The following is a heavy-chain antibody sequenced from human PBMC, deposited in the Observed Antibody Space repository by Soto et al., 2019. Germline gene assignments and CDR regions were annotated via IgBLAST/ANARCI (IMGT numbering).Heavy chain of an antibody. D-gene: IGHD1-20*01. Sequence: TSETLSLTCTVSGGSISSSSYYWGWIRQPPGKGLEWIGSIYYSGITYYNPSLKSRVTISVDTSKNQFSLKLSSVTASDTAVYYCASRPYNWNDVGSFDYWGQGTLVTVSS. CDR1: GGSISSSSYY. CDR2: IYYSGIT. V-gene: IGHV4-39*01. J-gene: IGHJ4*02. CDR3: ASRPYNWNDVGSFDY.